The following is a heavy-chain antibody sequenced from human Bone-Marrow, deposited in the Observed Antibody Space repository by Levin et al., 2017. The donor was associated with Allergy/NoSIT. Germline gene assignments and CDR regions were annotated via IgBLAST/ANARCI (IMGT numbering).Heavy chain of an antibody. J-gene: IGHJ1*01. V-gene: IGHV3-23*01. Sequence: GASVKVSCATSGFTSGYFAMSWVRQSPGKGLEWVSSIEGSGSATYYTDSVRGRFTISRDESKNTVYLQMNNLSADDTALYYCAKMEQQLVQGTFEEWGQGTLVTVSS. CDR3: AKMEQQLVQGTFEE. CDR1: GFTSGYFA. D-gene: IGHD6-13*01. CDR2: IEGSGSAT.